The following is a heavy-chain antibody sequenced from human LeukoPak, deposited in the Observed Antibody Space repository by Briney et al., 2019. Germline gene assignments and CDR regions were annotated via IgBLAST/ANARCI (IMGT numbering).Heavy chain of an antibody. D-gene: IGHD4-17*01. J-gene: IGHJ4*02. CDR1: GGTFSSYA. V-gene: IGHV1-69*04. CDR3: AREKLLGPPVTDY. CDR2: IIPILGIA. Sequence: ASVTVSCKASGGTFSSYAISWVRQAPGQGLEWMGRIIPILGIANYAQKFQGRVTITADKSTSTAYMELSSLRSEDTAVYYCAREKLLGPPVTDYWGQGTLVTVSS.